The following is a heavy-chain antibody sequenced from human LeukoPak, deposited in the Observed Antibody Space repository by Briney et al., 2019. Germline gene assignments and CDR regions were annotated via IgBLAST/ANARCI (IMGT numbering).Heavy chain of an antibody. J-gene: IGHJ4*02. V-gene: IGHV3-23*01. Sequence: PGGSLRLSCAASGFTFSSSAMSWVRQAPGKGLEWVSAISGSGGSTYYADSVKGRFTISRDNSKNTLYLQMNSLRAEDTAVYYCAKPTGQWELLNGWGQGTLVTVSS. CDR3: AKPTGQWELLNG. CDR2: ISGSGGST. CDR1: GFTFSSSA. D-gene: IGHD1-26*01.